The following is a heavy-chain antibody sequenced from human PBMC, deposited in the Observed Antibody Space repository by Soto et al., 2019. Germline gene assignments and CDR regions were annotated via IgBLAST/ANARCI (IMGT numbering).Heavy chain of an antibody. CDR3: ARDDYDSSGYYYVDY. CDR2: IWYDGSNK. Sequence: GESLRLSCAASGFTFSSYGMHWVRQAPGKGLEWVAVIWYDGSNKYYADSLKGRFTISRDNSKKTLYLQVNSLRAEDTAVYFCARDDYDSSGYYYVDYWGQGTLVTVSS. J-gene: IGHJ4*02. V-gene: IGHV3-33*01. D-gene: IGHD3-22*01. CDR1: GFTFSSYG.